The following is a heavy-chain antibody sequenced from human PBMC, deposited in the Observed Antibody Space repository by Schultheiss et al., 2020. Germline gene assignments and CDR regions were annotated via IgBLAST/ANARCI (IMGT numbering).Heavy chain of an antibody. CDR2: ISYDGSNK. J-gene: IGHJ6*02. D-gene: IGHD3-3*01. CDR3: AREEITIFGVPKKNGMDV. V-gene: IGHV3-30-3*01. Sequence: GGSLRLSCAASGFTFSSYAMHWVRQAPGKGLEWVAVISYDGSNKYYADSVKGRFTISRDNAKNSLYLQMNSLRAEDTAVYYCAREEITIFGVPKKNGMDVWGQGTTVTVSS. CDR1: GFTFSSYA.